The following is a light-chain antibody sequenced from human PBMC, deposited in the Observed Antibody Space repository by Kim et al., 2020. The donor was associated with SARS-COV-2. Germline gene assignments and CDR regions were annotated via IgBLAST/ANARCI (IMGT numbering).Light chain of an antibody. Sequence: QSALTQPASVSGSPGQSITISCTGTSSDIGTYDYVFWYQQHPGKAPKLMIYDVNRRPSGVSNRLSGSKSANTASLTISGLQAEDEADYYCSSYTTSSTLVFGGGTQLTVL. CDR1: SSDIGTYDY. CDR3: SSYTTSSTLV. J-gene: IGLJ3*02. V-gene: IGLV2-14*03. CDR2: DVN.